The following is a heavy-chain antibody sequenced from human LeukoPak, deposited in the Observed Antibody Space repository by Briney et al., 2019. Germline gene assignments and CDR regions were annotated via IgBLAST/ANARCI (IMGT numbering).Heavy chain of an antibody. CDR2: INSDGSGT. D-gene: IGHD5-24*01. Sequence: PGGSLRLSCAASRFTFSSYWMHWVRQAPGKGLVWVSFINSDGSGTRYADSVKGRFTISRDNATNTLYLQMNSLRAEDTAVYYCARDRDGYCHYWPQGTLVTVSS. CDR1: RFTFSSYW. J-gene: IGHJ4*02. V-gene: IGHV3-74*01. CDR3: ARDRDGYCHY.